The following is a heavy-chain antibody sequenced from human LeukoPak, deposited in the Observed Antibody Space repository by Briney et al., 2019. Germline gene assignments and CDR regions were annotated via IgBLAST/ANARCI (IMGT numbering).Heavy chain of an antibody. D-gene: IGHD3-9*01. J-gene: IGHJ6*03. Sequence: SETLSLTCTVSGGSISSYYWSWIRQPAGKGLEWIGRIYTSGSTNYNPSLKSRVTISVDTSKNQFSLKLSSVTAADTAVYYCARDYDILTGYYSSYYMDVWGKGTTVTVSS. CDR1: GGSISSYY. V-gene: IGHV4-4*07. CDR2: IYTSGST. CDR3: ARDYDILTGYYSSYYMDV.